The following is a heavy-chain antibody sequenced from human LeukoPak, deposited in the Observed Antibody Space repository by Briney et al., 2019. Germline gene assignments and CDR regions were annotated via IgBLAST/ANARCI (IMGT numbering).Heavy chain of an antibody. V-gene: IGHV1-69*05. J-gene: IGHJ3*02. CDR1: GGTFSSYA. CDR2: IIPIFGTA. CDR3: ARDGWHRAGDGYNIRLAFDI. D-gene: IGHD5-24*01. Sequence: SVKVSCKASGGTFSSYAISWVRQAPGQGLEWMGRIIPIFGTANYAQKFQGRVTTTTDESTSTDYMELSSLRSEDTAVYYCARDGWHRAGDGYNIRLAFDIWGQGTMVTVSS.